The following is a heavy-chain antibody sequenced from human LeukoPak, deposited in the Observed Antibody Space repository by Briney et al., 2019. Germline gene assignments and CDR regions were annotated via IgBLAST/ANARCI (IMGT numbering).Heavy chain of an antibody. CDR2: IYYSGST. V-gene: IGHV4-59*01. CDR1: GGSISSYY. CDR3: ARGTVTTPFDWFDP. Sequence: SETLSLTCTVSGGSISSYYWSWIRQPPGKGLEWIGYIYYSGSTNYNPSLKSRVTISVDTSKNQFSLKLSSVTAADTAVYYCARGTVTTPFDWFDPWGQGTLVTVSS. D-gene: IGHD4-17*01. J-gene: IGHJ5*02.